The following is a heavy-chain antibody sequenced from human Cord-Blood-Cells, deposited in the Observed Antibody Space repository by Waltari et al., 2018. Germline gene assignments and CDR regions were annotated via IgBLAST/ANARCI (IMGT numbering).Heavy chain of an antibody. CDR1: GFTFSSSA. Sequence: QVQLVESGGGVVQPGRSLRLSCAASGFTFSSSAMHWVRQAPGKGLEWVAVISYDGSNKYYADSVKGRFTISRDNSKNTLYLQMNSLRAEDTAVYYCAELGMGDYWGQGTLVTVSS. D-gene: IGHD7-27*01. CDR3: AELGMGDY. V-gene: IGHV3-30-3*01. J-gene: IGHJ4*02. CDR2: ISYDGSNK.